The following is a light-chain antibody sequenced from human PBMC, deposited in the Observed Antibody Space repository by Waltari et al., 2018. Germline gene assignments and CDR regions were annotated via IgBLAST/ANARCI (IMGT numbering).Light chain of an antibody. J-gene: IGLJ2*01. CDR3: GTWDYSLSVVV. CDR1: TPNIGNNY. Sequence: QSVVTQPPSVSAAPGQKVTISCSGSTPNIGNNYLSWYQQPPGTAPKLLIYENNKRPSGIPERFSASKSGTSATLGITGLQTGDEADYYCGTWDYSLSVVVFGGGTKLTVL. CDR2: ENN. V-gene: IGLV1-51*02.